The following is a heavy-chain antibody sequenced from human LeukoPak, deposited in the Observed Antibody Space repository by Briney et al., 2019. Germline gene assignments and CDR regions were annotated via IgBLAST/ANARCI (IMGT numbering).Heavy chain of an antibody. J-gene: IGHJ6*03. D-gene: IGHD3-3*01. CDR3: VRGRYDFWSGYYRYYYYYYMDV. CDR2: INHSGST. CDR1: GGSFSGYY. V-gene: IGHV4-34*01. Sequence: PSETLSLTCAVYGGSFSGYYWSWIRQPPGKGLEWIGEINHSGSTNYNPSLKSRVTISVDTSKNQFSLKLSSVTAADTAVYYCVRGRYDFWSGYYRYYYYYYMDVWGKGTTVTVSS.